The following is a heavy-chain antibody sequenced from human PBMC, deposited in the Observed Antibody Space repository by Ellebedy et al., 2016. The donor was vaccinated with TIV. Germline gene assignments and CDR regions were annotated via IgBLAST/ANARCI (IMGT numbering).Heavy chain of an antibody. J-gene: IGHJ4*02. CDR2: IYYSGST. CDR3: ARGLYGSFDY. V-gene: IGHV4-59*01. D-gene: IGHD3-16*01. Sequence: MPSETLSLTCTVSGGSISGYYWSWMRQPPGKGLGWVGYIYYSGSTNYNPSLKSRVTISVETSKNQFSLKLRSVTAADMAVYYCARGLYGSFDYWGQGNLVTVSS. CDR1: GGSISGYY.